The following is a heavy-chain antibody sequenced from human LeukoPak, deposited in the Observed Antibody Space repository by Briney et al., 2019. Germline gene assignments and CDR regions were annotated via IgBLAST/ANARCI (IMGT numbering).Heavy chain of an antibody. CDR3: ARHVGKLPFDY. J-gene: IGHJ4*02. Sequence: SETLSLTCTVSDDSISSYYWSWIRQPPGKGLEWIGYIYYSGSTDYNPSLKGRVTISIDTSKNQFSLKLSSVTAADTAVYYCARHVGKLPFDYWGQGILVTVSS. V-gene: IGHV4-59*08. D-gene: IGHD1-1*01. CDR1: DDSISSYY. CDR2: IYYSGST.